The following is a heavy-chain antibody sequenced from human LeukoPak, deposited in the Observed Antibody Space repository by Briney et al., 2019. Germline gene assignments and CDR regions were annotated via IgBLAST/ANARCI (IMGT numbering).Heavy chain of an antibody. CDR3: AKDNYGPDDY. CDR2: IDKDGSQK. V-gene: IGHV3-7*04. Sequence: GGSLRLSCAPSGFTFSQYWMSWFRQTPGEGLEWVAHIDKDGSQKNYVDSWKGRFSISRDNSKNSVYLQMNSLRGEDTGVYYCAKDNYGPDDYWGQGTLVTVSS. D-gene: IGHD3-16*01. J-gene: IGHJ4*02. CDR1: GFTFSQYW.